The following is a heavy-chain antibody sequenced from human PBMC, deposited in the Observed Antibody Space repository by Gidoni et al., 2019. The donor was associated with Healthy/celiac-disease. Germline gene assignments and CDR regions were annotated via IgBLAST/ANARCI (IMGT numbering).Heavy chain of an antibody. Sequence: QVQLVESGGGVVQPGRSLRLSCAASGFTFSSYGMHWVRQAPGKGLGWVAVIWYEGSNKYDADSVKGRFTISRDNSKNTLYLQMNSLRAEDTAVYYCARDNAYYYYGMDVWGQGTTVTVSS. V-gene: IGHV3-33*01. CDR3: ARDNAYYYYGMDV. CDR2: IWYEGSNK. J-gene: IGHJ6*02. CDR1: GFTFSSYG.